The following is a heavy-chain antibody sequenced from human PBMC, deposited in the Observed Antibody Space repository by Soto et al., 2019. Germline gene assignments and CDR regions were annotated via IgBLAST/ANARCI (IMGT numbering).Heavy chain of an antibody. V-gene: IGHV1-3*01. CDR1: GYTFTSYA. J-gene: IGHJ4*02. Sequence: QVQLVQSGAEVKKPGASVKVSCKASGYTFTSYAMHWVRQAPGQRHEWMGWTNAGNGNTKYSQTFQGRVTITRDTSASTAYMELSSLRSEDTAVYYCARGSGLTYFDYWGQGTLVTVSS. CDR3: ARGSGLTYFDY. D-gene: IGHD3-10*01. CDR2: TNAGNGNT.